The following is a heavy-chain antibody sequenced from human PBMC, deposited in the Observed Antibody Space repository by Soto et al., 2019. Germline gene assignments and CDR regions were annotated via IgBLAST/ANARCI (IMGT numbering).Heavy chain of an antibody. CDR3: AKGPVVVVAAPHFDY. Sequence: GESLKISCAASGFTFSSYAMSWVRQAPGKGLEWVSAISGSGGSTYYADSVKGRFTISRDNSKNTLYLQMNSLRAEDTAVYYCAKGPVVVVAAPHFDYWGQGTLVTVSS. V-gene: IGHV3-23*01. CDR1: GFTFSSYA. CDR2: ISGSGGST. J-gene: IGHJ4*02. D-gene: IGHD2-15*01.